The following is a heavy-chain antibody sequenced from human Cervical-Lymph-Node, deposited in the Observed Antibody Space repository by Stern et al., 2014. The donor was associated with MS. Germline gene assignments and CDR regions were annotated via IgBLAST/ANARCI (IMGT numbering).Heavy chain of an antibody. Sequence: VQLVQSGGGVVQPGRSLRLSCAASGFTFSTYPIHWVRQAPGQGLEWVALISYDGSNKYYADSVEGRFPISRDNSKNTLYLQMNSLRADDTAVYYCARGRVRGDSSGWYYWGQGTLVTVSS. J-gene: IGHJ4*02. CDR3: ARGRVRGDSSGWYY. V-gene: IGHV3-30*04. CDR1: GFTFSTYP. D-gene: IGHD6-19*01. CDR2: ISYDGSNK.